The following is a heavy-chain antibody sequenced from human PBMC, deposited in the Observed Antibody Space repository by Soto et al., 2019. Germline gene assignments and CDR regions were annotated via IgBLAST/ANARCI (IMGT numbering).Heavy chain of an antibody. V-gene: IGHV4-31*03. CDR2: NYYSGIT. Sequence: QVQLQESGPGLVKPSQTLSLTCTVSGGSISSGGYYWTWIRQHPGKGLEWIGYNYYSGITYYNPSLKSRATIHLDTAKNQFPLKLSSVTAADTAVYYCARGSSIAGLYYGMDVWGQGTTVTVSS. CDR3: ARGSSIAGLYYGMDV. D-gene: IGHD6-6*01. CDR1: GGSISSGGYY. J-gene: IGHJ6*02.